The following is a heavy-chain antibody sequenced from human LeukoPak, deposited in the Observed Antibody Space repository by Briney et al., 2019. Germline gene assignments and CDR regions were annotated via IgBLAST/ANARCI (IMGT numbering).Heavy chain of an antibody. D-gene: IGHD1-14*01. J-gene: IGHJ6*02. CDR3: ARGGGIRDYYSMDV. CDR2: IYYSGST. CDR1: DGSISNYY. V-gene: IGHV4-59*01. Sequence: PSETLSLTCTVSDGSISNYYWSWIRQPPGKGLEWIGFIYYSGSTNYNPSLKSRVSPSVDTSKNQFSLKLTSVTAADTAVYYCARGGGIRDYYSMDVWGQGTTVTVSS.